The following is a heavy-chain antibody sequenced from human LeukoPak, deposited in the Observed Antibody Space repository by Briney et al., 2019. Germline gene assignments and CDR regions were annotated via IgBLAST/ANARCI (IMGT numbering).Heavy chain of an antibody. CDR3: ATGYDSSGHYSFDY. D-gene: IGHD3-22*01. CDR2: IWSDGSNT. CDR1: GITFRNYG. Sequence: GGSLRLSCAASGITFRNYGMYWVRQAPGKGLGWVAVIWSDGSNTYYADSVKGRFTISRDNSKNTLYLQMNSLRAEDTAVYYCATGYDSSGHYSFDYWGQGTLVTVSS. J-gene: IGHJ4*02. V-gene: IGHV3-33*01.